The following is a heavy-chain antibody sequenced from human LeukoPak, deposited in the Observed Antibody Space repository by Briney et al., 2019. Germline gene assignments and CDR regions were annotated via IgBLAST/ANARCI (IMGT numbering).Heavy chain of an antibody. V-gene: IGHV4-34*01. CDR1: GGSFSGYY. Sequence: SETLSLTCAVYGGSFSGYYWSWIRQPPGKGREWIGEINHSGSTNYSPSLKSRVTISVDTSKNQFSLKLSSVTAADEAAYYCARGHVSYYYDSSGYLEYWGQGTLVTFSS. J-gene: IGHJ4*02. D-gene: IGHD3-22*01. CDR2: INHSGST. CDR3: ARGHVSYYYDSSGYLEY.